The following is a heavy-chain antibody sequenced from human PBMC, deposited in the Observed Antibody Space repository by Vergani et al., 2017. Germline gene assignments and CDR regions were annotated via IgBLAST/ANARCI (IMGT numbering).Heavy chain of an antibody. V-gene: IGHV1-69*01. CDR3: GGRGGYSGYASYYYVMDV. Sequence: QVQLVQSGAEVKKPGSSVKVSCKASGGTFSSYAISWVRQAPGQGLEWMGGIIPIFGTANYAQKFQGRVTITADESTSTAYMELSSLRSEDTAVYYCGGRGGYSGYASYYYVMDVWGQGTTVTVSS. CDR2: IIPIFGTA. CDR1: GGTFSSYA. D-gene: IGHD5-12*01. J-gene: IGHJ6*02.